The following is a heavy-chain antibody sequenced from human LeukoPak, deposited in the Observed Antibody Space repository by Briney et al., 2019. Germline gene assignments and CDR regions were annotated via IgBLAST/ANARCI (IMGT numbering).Heavy chain of an antibody. V-gene: IGHV1-2*02. Sequence: GASVKVSCKASGYTFTGYYVHWVRQAPGQGLEWMGWINPNSGGTNYAQKFQGRVTMTRDTSISTAYMELSRLRSDDTAVYYCARDGRLSGAEGWFDPWGQGTLVTVSS. CDR1: GYTFTGYY. CDR3: ARDGRLSGAEGWFDP. J-gene: IGHJ5*02. D-gene: IGHD5-12*01. CDR2: INPNSGGT.